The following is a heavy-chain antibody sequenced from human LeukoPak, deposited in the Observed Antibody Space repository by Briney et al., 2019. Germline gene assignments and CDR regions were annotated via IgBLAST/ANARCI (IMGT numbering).Heavy chain of an antibody. J-gene: IGHJ4*02. V-gene: IGHV3-23*01. Sequence: PGGSLRLSCAASGFTFSSYAMSWVRQAPGKGLEWVSTISDRGTRTYYADSVKGRFTISRDNSKNTLYPQMNSLRAEDTAVYYCAKEGALYGSGIDPYWGQGTLVTVSS. CDR1: GFTFSSYA. CDR2: ISDRGTRT. CDR3: AKEGALYGSGIDPY. D-gene: IGHD3-10*01.